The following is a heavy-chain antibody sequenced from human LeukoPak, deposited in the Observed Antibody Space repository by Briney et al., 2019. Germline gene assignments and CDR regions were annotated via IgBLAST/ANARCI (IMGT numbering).Heavy chain of an antibody. CDR2: IRYDGSNK. CDR3: ARFAAGGSYYYYMDV. V-gene: IGHV3-30*02. J-gene: IGHJ6*03. D-gene: IGHD3-10*01. CDR1: GFTFSSYG. Sequence: GGSLRLSCAASGFTFSSYGMHWVRQAPGKGLEWVAFIRYDGSNKYYADSVKGRFTISRDNAKNSLYLQMNSLRADDTAVYYCARFAAGGSYYYYMDVWGKGTTVTVSS.